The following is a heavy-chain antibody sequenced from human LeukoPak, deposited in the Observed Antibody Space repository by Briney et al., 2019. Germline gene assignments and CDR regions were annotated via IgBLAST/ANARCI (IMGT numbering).Heavy chain of an antibody. CDR3: ARGVAALLWTGVSDY. V-gene: IGHV4-39*07. CDR1: GGSISSSSYY. J-gene: IGHJ4*02. Sequence: PSETLSLTCTVSGGSISSSSYYWGWIRQPPGKGLEWIGEINHSGSTNYNPSLKSRVTISVDTSKNQFSLKLSSVTAADTAVYYCARGVAALLWTGVSDYWGQGTLVTVSS. D-gene: IGHD3/OR15-3a*01. CDR2: INHSGST.